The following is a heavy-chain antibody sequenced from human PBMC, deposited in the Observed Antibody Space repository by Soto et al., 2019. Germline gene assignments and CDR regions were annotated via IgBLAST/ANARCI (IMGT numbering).Heavy chain of an antibody. Sequence: ASETQSLTCAVSGDTIRTGGYSWAWIRQPPGKGLEWIGYIYYSGSTNYNPSLKSRVTISVDTSKNQFSLKLSSVTAADTAVYYCARLVWSYGTWFDPWGQGTLVTVSS. CDR1: GDTIRTGGYS. CDR3: ARLVWSYGTWFDP. J-gene: IGHJ5*02. CDR2: IYYSGST. V-gene: IGHV4-61*05. D-gene: IGHD5-18*01.